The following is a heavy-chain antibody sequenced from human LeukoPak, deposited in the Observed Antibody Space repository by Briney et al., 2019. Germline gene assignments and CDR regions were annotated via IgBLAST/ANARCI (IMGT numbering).Heavy chain of an antibody. D-gene: IGHD5-24*01. CDR2: INHSGST. Sequence: PSETLSLNCAVYGGSFSGYYWSWLRQPPGKGLEWIGEINHSGSTNYNPSLKSRVTISVDTSKNQFSLKLSSVTAADTAVYYCARGEMRWLQLRPPPIDYWGQGTLVTVSS. J-gene: IGHJ4*02. V-gene: IGHV4-34*01. CDR3: ARGEMRWLQLRPPPIDY. CDR1: GGSFSGYY.